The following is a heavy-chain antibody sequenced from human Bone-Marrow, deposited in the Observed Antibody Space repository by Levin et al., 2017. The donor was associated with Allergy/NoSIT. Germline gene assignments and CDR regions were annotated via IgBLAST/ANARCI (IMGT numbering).Heavy chain of an antibody. Sequence: SETLSLTCTVPGGPISNYYWSWTRQPPGKGLEWIGYISYTGSTNYSPSLRSRVTISLDSSKNQFSLNLSSVTAADTAIYHCARFGQWLAHWGPGSLVTVSS. CDR3: ARFGQWLAH. CDR2: ISYTGST. CDR1: GGPISNYY. D-gene: IGHD6-19*01. V-gene: IGHV4-59*01. J-gene: IGHJ4*02.